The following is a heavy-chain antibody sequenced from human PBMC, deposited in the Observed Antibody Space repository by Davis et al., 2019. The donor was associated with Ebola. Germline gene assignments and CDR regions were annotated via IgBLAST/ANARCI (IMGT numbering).Heavy chain of an antibody. CDR1: GGSFSSYY. D-gene: IGHD6-13*01. CDR3: ARAVAGSSWYGFDS. CDR2: INHSGST. Sequence: SETLSPTCAVYGGSFSSYYWNWIRQPPGKGLEWIGDINHSGSTNYNPSLKSRATLSVDTSKNQFSLKVNSVTAADTAVYYCARAVAGSSWYGFDSWGQGTLVTVSS. V-gene: IGHV4-34*01. J-gene: IGHJ4*02.